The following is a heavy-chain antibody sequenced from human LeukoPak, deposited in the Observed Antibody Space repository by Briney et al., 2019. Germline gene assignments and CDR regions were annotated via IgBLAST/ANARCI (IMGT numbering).Heavy chain of an antibody. CDR3: ARDPATVVTPYYFDY. J-gene: IGHJ4*02. CDR2: IYYSGST. CDR1: GDSISSSSYY. V-gene: IGHV4-39*07. Sequence: SETLSLTCTVSGDSISSSSYYWGWIRQPPGKGLEWIGNIYYSGSTFYNPSLKSRVTISVDTSKNQSSLKLTSVTAADTAVYYCARDPATVVTPYYFDYWGQGTLVTVSS. D-gene: IGHD4-23*01.